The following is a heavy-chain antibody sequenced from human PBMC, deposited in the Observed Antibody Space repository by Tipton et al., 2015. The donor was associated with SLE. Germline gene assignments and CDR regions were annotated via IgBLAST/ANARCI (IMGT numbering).Heavy chain of an antibody. V-gene: IGHV4-34*01. D-gene: IGHD1-14*01. CDR2: INHSGST. CDR3: ARGNPSVFDY. Sequence: TLSLTCAVYGGSFSGYYWSCNRQPPGKGLEWIGEINHSGSTNYNPPLKSRVTISVDTSKNQFSLKLSSVTAADTAVYYCARGNPSVFDYWGQGTLVTVSS. J-gene: IGHJ4*02. CDR1: GGSFSGYY.